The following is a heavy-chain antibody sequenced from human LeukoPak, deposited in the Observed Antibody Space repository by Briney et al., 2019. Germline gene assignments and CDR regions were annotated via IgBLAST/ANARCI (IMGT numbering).Heavy chain of an antibody. D-gene: IGHD3-16*02. CDR2: LHYSGTT. CDR1: GASLSTYS. CDR3: ARQRRVYYDYVWGSYRYPFDY. Sequence: SETLSLTCTVSGASLSTYSCVWIRQPPGKGLEWIGHLHYSGTTNYNPSLKSRVNISVDTSKNQFSLKLSSVTAAETAVYYCARQRRVYYDYVWGSYRYPFDYWGQGTLVTVSS. J-gene: IGHJ4*02. V-gene: IGHV4-59*08.